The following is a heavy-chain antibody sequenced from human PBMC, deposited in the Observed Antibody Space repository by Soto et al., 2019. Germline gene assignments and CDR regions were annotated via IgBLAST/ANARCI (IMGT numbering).Heavy chain of an antibody. CDR1: GDSVSSGNYY. D-gene: IGHD6-19*01. Sequence: QVQLQESGPGLVKPSETLSLTCTVSGDSVSSGNYYWSWIRQSPVKGLEWIGYIFYGGSTNYNPSLKSRVTISVDTSKNQFSLKLRSVTAADTAVYYCTRDVTTSGRHPPESTWGRGTLVTVS. CDR2: IFYGGST. CDR3: TRDVTTSGRHPPEST. J-gene: IGHJ5*02. V-gene: IGHV4-61*01.